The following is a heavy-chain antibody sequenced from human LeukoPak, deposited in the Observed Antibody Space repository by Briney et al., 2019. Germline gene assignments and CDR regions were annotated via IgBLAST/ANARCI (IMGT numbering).Heavy chain of an antibody. V-gene: IGHV1-8*01. J-gene: IGHJ4*02. CDR3: AKFGGGYEPSNS. CDR2: MNPNSGNT. Sequence: ASVKVSCKASGYTFTSYDISWVRQATGQGLEWLGWMNPNSGNTAYAQRFQGRVTMTRNTSIITAYMELSSLRSEDTAVYYCAKFGGGYEPSNSWGQGTLVTVSS. D-gene: IGHD5-12*01. CDR1: GYTFTSYD.